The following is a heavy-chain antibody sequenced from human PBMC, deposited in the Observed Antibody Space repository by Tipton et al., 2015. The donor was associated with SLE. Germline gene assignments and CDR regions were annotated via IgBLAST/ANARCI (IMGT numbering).Heavy chain of an antibody. J-gene: IGHJ5*02. CDR3: ARDVPQVGATP. D-gene: IGHD1-26*01. CDR1: GGSISSYY. CDR2: IYYSGST. Sequence: TLSLTCTVSGGSISSYYWSWIRQPPGKGLEWIGSIYYSGSTNYNPSLKSRVTISVDTSKNQFSLKLSSVTAADTAVYYCARDVPQVGATPWGQGTLVTVSS. V-gene: IGHV4-59*12.